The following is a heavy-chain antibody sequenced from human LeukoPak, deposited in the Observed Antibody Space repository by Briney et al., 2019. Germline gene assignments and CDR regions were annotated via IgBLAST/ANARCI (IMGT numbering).Heavy chain of an antibody. V-gene: IGHV3-23*01. D-gene: IGHD3-22*01. CDR3: ARDPYYYNSSFGAFDI. Sequence: GGSLRLSCAASGFTFSVYGMTWVRQAPGKGLEWVSGISISGDSTYYADSVKGRFTISRDNSKNTLYLQMNSLRAEDTAVYYCARDPYYYNSSFGAFDIWGQGTLVTVSS. CDR2: ISISGDST. CDR1: GFTFSVYG. J-gene: IGHJ3*02.